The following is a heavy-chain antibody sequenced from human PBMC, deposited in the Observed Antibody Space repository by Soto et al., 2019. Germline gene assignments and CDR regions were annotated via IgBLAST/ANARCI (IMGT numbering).Heavy chain of an antibody. CDR3: AKAKHGDYEVHAFDI. J-gene: IGHJ3*02. V-gene: IGHV3-9*01. D-gene: IGHD4-17*01. CDR1: GFTFDDYA. CDR2: ISWNSGSI. Sequence: EVQLVESGGGLVQPGRSLRLSCAASGFTFDDYAMHWVRQAPGKGLEWVSGISWNSGSIGYADSVKGRFTISRDNAKNSLYLQMNSLRAEDTALYYCAKAKHGDYEVHAFDIWGQGTMVTVSS.